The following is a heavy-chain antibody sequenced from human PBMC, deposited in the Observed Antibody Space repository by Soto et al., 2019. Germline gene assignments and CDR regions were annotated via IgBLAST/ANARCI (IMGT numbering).Heavy chain of an antibody. V-gene: IGHV3-30*04. CDR1: GFTFSNYA. J-gene: IGHJ4*02. CDR3: ARTHSQYDFWSGYYIH. CDR2: ISHDERNE. D-gene: IGHD3-3*01. Sequence: QVQLVESGGGVVQPGRSLRLSCAASGFTFSNYAMHWVRQAPGKGLEWVAVISHDERNEYFADSVKGRFTISRDNSKNTLYLQMKNLRADDTAVYYCARTHSQYDFWSGYYIHWGQGTLVTVST.